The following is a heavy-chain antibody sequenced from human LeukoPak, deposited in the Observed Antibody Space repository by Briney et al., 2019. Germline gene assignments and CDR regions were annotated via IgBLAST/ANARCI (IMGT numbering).Heavy chain of an antibody. CDR3: SRGWSVAAAAHYDH. D-gene: IGHD2-2*01. V-gene: IGHV3-49*04. J-gene: IGHJ4*02. CDR2: IRSKANGGTT. Sequence: PGRSLRLSCIASGFTFGVYAMTWVRQAPGKGLEWVGFIRSKANGGTTEYAASVKGRFTISRDDSKSIAYLEVNSLQTEDTAVYYCSRGWSVAAAAHYDHWGQGTLVTVSS. CDR1: GFTFGVYA.